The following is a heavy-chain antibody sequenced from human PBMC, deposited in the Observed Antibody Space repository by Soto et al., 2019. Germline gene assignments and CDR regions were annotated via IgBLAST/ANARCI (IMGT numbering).Heavy chain of an antibody. Sequence: EVQLLESGGHVVQPGESLRLSCTGSGFSFFSYAMSWVRQAPGKGLEWVSTISGSGGHTYYADSVKGRFVVSRDNDKNTVYLHMSSLTGEDTAVYFCAKIEMGWFAHWGQGNQVTVSS. V-gene: IGHV3-23*01. D-gene: IGHD2-8*01. CDR1: GFSFFSYA. CDR2: ISGSGGHT. CDR3: AKIEMGWFAH. J-gene: IGHJ5*02.